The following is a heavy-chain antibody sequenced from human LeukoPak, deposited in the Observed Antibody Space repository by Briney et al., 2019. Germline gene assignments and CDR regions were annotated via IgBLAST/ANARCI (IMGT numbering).Heavy chain of an antibody. D-gene: IGHD2-21*01. CDR2: IIPIFGTA. V-gene: IGHV1-69*05. Sequence: ASVKVSCKASGGTFSSYAISWVRQAPGQGLEWMGRIIPIFGTANCAQKFQGRVTITTDESTSTAYMELSSLRSEDTAVYYCARDADDRGGGEDYWGQGTLVTVSS. CDR3: ARDADDRGGGEDY. CDR1: GGTFSSYA. J-gene: IGHJ4*02.